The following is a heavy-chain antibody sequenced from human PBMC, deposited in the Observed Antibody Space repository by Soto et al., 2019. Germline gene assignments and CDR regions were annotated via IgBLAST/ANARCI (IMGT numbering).Heavy chain of an antibody. CDR2: INPSGATT. CDR1: GYTFTSYY. Sequence: EASVKVSCKASGYTFTSYYVHWVRQAPGQGLEWMGIINPSGATTTYAQNFQGRVAMTRDTSTSTVYMELSSLRAEDTAVYYCAKLESSGWYAPTRAEGYYFDYWGQGTLVTVSS. D-gene: IGHD6-19*01. J-gene: IGHJ4*02. CDR3: AKLESSGWYAPTRAEGYYFDY. V-gene: IGHV1-46*01.